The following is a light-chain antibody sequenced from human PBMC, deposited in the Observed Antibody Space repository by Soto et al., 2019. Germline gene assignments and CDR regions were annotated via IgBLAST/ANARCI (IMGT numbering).Light chain of an antibody. V-gene: IGKV1-5*01. J-gene: IGKJ1*01. Sequence: DIQMTQSPSTLSASVGDRVTITCRASQSISSWLAWYQQKPGKAPKLLIYDASSLESGVPSRFSGSRSGTEFTLTSSSLQPDDFATYYCQQYNSYSGTFGQGTKVEIK. CDR1: QSISSW. CDR2: DAS. CDR3: QQYNSYSGT.